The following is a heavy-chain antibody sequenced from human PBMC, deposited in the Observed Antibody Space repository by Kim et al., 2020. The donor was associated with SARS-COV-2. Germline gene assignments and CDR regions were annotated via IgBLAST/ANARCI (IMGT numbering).Heavy chain of an antibody. D-gene: IGHD3-22*01. CDR3: ARDISDYYVSCGYFPYF. J-gene: IGHJ4*01. Sequence: SETLSLTCAVSGVFFSLSNWWSWVRQPPGKGLEWIGEIYHRGGTNYYPSLKSRVTISVDKSKNQFSLKLSTVAAADTALEYCARDISDYYVSCGYFPYF. CDR2: IYHRGGT. CDR1: GVFFSLSNW. V-gene: IGHV4-4*02.